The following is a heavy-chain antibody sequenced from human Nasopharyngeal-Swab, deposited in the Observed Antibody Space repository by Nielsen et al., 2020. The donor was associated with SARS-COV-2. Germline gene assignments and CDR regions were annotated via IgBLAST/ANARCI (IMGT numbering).Heavy chain of an antibody. D-gene: IGHD1-26*01. V-gene: IGHV3-30*18. CDR2: ISDDGSNK. J-gene: IGHJ4*02. Sequence: GESLKISCAASGFTFSSYGMHWVRQAPGKGLEWVALISDDGSNKYYADSVKGRFTISRDNSKNTLYLQMNSLRAEDTAVYYCAKLNMGASDCWGQGTLVTVSS. CDR1: GFTFSSYG. CDR3: AKLNMGASDC.